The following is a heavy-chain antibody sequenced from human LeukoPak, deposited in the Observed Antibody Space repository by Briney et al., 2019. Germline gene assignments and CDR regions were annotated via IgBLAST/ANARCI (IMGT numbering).Heavy chain of an antibody. CDR2: IRRNTYGGTT. CDR1: GFTFGDNT. Sequence: PGGSLRLSCTASGFTFGDNTMSWFRQAPGKGLEWIGFIRRNTYGGTTEYAASVKGRFTISRDDSKSIAYLQMNSLKTEDTAVYYCTRASAVVTQTFDYWGQGDLVTVSS. D-gene: IGHD2-21*02. V-gene: IGHV3-49*03. J-gene: IGHJ4*02. CDR3: TRASAVVTQTFDY.